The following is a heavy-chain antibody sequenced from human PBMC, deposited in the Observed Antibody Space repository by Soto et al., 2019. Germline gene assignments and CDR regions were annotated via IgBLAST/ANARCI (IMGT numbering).Heavy chain of an antibody. CDR3: ASAFITMVRGVPSYYFDY. Sequence: LRLSCAASGFTFSSYAMSWVRQAPGKGLEWVSAISGSGGSTYYADSVKGRFTISRDNSKNTLYLQMNSLRAEDTAVYYCASAFITMVRGVPSYYFDYWGQGTLVTVSS. V-gene: IGHV3-23*01. CDR2: ISGSGGST. J-gene: IGHJ4*02. D-gene: IGHD3-10*01. CDR1: GFTFSSYA.